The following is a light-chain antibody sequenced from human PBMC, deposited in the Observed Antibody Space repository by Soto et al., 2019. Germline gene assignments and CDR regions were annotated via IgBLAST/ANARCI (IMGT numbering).Light chain of an antibody. CDR3: QQYYSYPEYW. Sequence: AIRITQSPSSLSASTGDRVTITCRARQGISSYLAWDQQNPGKAPKLLRYAASTLQSGVPTRFSGSGSGLEFTLTISCLQSEDLATYYCQQYYSYPEYWFDQGTKLEIK. J-gene: IGKJ2*03. CDR1: QGISSY. V-gene: IGKV1-8*01. CDR2: AAS.